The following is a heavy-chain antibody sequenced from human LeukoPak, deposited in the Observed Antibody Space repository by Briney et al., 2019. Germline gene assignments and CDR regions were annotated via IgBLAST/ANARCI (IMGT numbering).Heavy chain of an antibody. CDR1: GFTFSTYG. Sequence: PGGSLRLSCAASGFTFSTYGMHWVRQAPGKGLEYVSGIGPDGGTTYYAKSVKGRFTISRDNSKNMVYLQMGGLRADDMAVYYCARGAQLTDYWGQGTLVTVSS. D-gene: IGHD6-13*01. CDR3: ARGAQLTDY. CDR2: IGPDGGTT. V-gene: IGHV3-64*01. J-gene: IGHJ4*02.